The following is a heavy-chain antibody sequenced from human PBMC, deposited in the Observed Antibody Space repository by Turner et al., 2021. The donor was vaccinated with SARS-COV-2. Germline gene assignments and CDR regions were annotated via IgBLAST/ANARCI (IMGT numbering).Heavy chain of an antibody. V-gene: IGHV3-48*03. J-gene: IGHJ4*02. Sequence: EVHLVESGGGLVQPGWSLRLSCAASGLTFSNYDMNWVRQAPGKGLEWVSYISPTGTTIYYADSVKGRFTISRDNAKNSLYLQMDSLRADDTALYYCVTKKFGTTYFQSWGQGTLVTVSS. CDR2: ISPTGTTI. CDR3: VTKKFGTTYFQS. CDR1: GLTFSNYD. D-gene: IGHD1-1*01.